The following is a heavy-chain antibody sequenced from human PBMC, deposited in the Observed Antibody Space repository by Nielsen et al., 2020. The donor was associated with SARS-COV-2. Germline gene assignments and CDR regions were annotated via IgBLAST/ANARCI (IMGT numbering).Heavy chain of an antibody. CDR3: ARWGFYDYVWGTYRPDNFDS. V-gene: IGHV4-30-4*01. Sequence: SETLSLTCTVSGGSISSGDYYWSWIRQPPGKGLEWIGYIYYSGSTYYNPSLKSRVTISVDTSKNQFSLKLSSVTAADTAVYFCARWGFYDYVWGTYRPDNFDSWGQGTLVIVSS. CDR1: GGSISSGDYY. J-gene: IGHJ4*02. D-gene: IGHD3-16*02. CDR2: IYYSGST.